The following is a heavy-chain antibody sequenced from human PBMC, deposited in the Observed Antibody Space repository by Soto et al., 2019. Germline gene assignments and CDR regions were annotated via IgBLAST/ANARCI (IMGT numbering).Heavy chain of an antibody. CDR3: AGRSPVADTTFDY. CDR2: INPSGGST. Sequence: QVQLVQSGAEVKKPGASVKVSCKASGYTFTTYYMHWVRQAPGQGLEWMGIINPSGGSTTYAQNFQGRVTMTREKSTSKVYMDLSNLRSEDTAVYYCAGRSPVADTTFDYWGQGTLVTVSS. J-gene: IGHJ4*02. V-gene: IGHV1-46*01. D-gene: IGHD6-19*01. CDR1: GYTFTTYY.